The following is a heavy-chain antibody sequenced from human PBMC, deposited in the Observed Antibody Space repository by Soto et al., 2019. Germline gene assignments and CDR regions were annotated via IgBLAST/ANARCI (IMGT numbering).Heavy chain of an antibody. D-gene: IGHD3-10*01. CDR1: GFTFSIYS. CDR3: AKNSRRGVITLPPD. CDR2: ISSSSSYI. V-gene: IGHV3-21*01. J-gene: IGHJ4*02. Sequence: GGSVRLSCAASGFTFSIYSMNWFRQAPGKGLEWVSSISSSSSYIYYADSVKGRFTISRDNAKNSLYLQMNSLRAEDTAVYYCAKNSRRGVITLPPDWGQGTLVTVSS.